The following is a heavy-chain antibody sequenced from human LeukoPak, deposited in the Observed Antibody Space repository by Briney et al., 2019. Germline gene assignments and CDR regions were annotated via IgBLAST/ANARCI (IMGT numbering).Heavy chain of an antibody. CDR2: ISSSSSTI. CDR3: ARDGGCCSGGSCYVLFEY. J-gene: IGHJ4*02. CDR1: GFTFKSYG. D-gene: IGHD2-15*01. Sequence: GGSLRLSCAGSGFTFKSYGMNWVRQAPGKGLEWVSYISSSSSTIYYADSVKGRFTISRDNAKNSLYLQATSLRAEGTAVYYCARDGGCCSGGSCYVLFEYWGQGTLVTVSS. V-gene: IGHV3-48*01.